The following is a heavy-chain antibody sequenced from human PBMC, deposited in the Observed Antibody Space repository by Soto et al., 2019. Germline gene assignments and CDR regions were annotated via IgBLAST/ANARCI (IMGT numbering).Heavy chain of an antibody. CDR2: THSNGDT. CDR3: ARQIPFSGTAPRTFDY. CDR1: GVSISSYY. V-gene: IGHV4-59*08. D-gene: IGHD1-26*01. Sequence: QVQLQESGPGLVKPSETLSLTCTVSGVSISSYYWSWIRQAPGKGLEWIGYTHSNGDTNYNPSLKSRVTTSVDTSKKQFSLNLNSVTAADTAVYYCARQIPFSGTAPRTFDYWGQGVLVTVSS. J-gene: IGHJ4*02.